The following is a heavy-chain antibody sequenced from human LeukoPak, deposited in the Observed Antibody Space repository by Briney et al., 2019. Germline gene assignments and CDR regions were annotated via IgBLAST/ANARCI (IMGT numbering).Heavy chain of an antibody. J-gene: IGHJ3*02. V-gene: IGHV5-51*01. Sequence: GESLKISGKGSGYDFTTYWIGWVRQMPGQGLEWMGIIYPGDSDIRNSPSFQGQVTISVDKSISTVYLQWSSLKASDTAIYYCARDGPVPATADAFDIWGQGTMVTVSS. CDR1: GYDFTTYW. D-gene: IGHD2-2*01. CDR3: ARDGPVPATADAFDI. CDR2: IYPGDSDI.